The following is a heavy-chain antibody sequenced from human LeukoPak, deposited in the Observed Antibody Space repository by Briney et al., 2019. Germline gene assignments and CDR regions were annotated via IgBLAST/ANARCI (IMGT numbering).Heavy chain of an antibody. CDR1: GFTFGDYC. V-gene: IGHV3-49*03. CDR2: NRSKANGETV. J-gene: IGHJ4*02. Sequence: GGSLRLSCITSGFTFGDYCMSWFRQAPGKGLEWVSLNRSKANGETVEHAASVKGRFTTSRDDSKGVAYLQMNSLQNEDTAVYYCVRGGSYQVLDYWGQGTLVTVSS. D-gene: IGHD6-19*01. CDR3: VRGGSYQVLDY.